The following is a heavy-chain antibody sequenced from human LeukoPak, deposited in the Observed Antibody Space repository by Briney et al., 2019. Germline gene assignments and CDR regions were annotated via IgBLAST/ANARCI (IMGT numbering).Heavy chain of an antibody. CDR1: GGSFSGYY. V-gene: IGHV3-7*01. D-gene: IGHD2-21*02. J-gene: IGHJ6*03. Sequence: ETLSLTCAVYGGSFSGYYWSWVRQAPGKGLEWVANIKQDGSEKYYVDSVKGRFTISRDNAKNSLYLQMNSLRAEDTAVYYCARGFSDLYYYYYYMDVWGKGTTVTVSS. CDR3: ARGFSDLYYYYYYMDV. CDR2: IKQDGSEK.